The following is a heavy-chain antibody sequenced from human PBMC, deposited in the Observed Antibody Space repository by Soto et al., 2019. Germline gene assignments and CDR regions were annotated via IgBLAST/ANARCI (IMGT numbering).Heavy chain of an antibody. CDR1: GGSVSSGSYY. D-gene: IGHD1-1*01. CDR3: ARVERQLTYYYYGMDV. CDR2: IYYSGST. Sequence: QVQLQESGPGLVKPAETLSLTSTVSGGSVSSGSYYWSWIREPPGQVLERIGYIYYSGSTNYNPSLKSRVTISVNTSKNQFSLKLSSVTAADTAVYYCARVERQLTYYYYGMDVWGQGTTVTVSS. V-gene: IGHV4-61*01. J-gene: IGHJ6*02.